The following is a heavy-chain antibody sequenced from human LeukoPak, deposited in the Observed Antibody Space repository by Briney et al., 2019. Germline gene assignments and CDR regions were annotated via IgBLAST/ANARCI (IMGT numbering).Heavy chain of an antibody. J-gene: IGHJ4*02. CDR3: ASSGYSGNWGAYY. V-gene: IGHV3-74*01. Sequence: GGSLRLSCAASGFTFSSYWMHWVRQAPGRGLVWVSRINTDGSTTSNADSVKGRFTISRDNSKNTLYLQMNSLRAEDAAVYYCASSGYSGNWGAYYWGQGTLVTVSS. CDR1: GFTFSSYW. CDR2: INTDGSTT. D-gene: IGHD5-12*01.